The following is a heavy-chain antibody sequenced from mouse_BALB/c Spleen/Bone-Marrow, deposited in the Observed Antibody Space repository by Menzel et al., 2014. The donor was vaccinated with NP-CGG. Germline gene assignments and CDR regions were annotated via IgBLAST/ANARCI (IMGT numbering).Heavy chain of an antibody. CDR2: IRLKSDNYAT. J-gene: IGHJ1*01. D-gene: IGHD1-2*01. CDR1: GFTFSSYW. Sequence: EVKLVESGGGLVQAGGSMKLSCVASGFTFSSYWMSWVRQSPEKGLEWVAEIRLKSDNYATHYAESVKGKFTISRDDSKSRLYLQMNSLRAVDTGIYYCTRTATWYFDVWGAGTTVTVSS. V-gene: IGHV6-6*02. CDR3: TRTATWYFDV.